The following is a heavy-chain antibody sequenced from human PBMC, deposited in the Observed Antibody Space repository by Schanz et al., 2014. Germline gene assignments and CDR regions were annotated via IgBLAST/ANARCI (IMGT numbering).Heavy chain of an antibody. V-gene: IGHV4-61*02. CDR3: ARDTTWRLDL. CDR2: VFPNGIT. J-gene: IGHJ2*01. CDR1: GGSIRSGTYY. Sequence: QVQLQESGPGLVKPSQTLSLTCTVSGGSIRSGTYYWSWIRQPAGKALEWVGRVFPNGITNYNPPLKSRFPISLDPSKNQCSLTLTSLTAADTAVYYCARDTTWRLDLWGRGTLXTVSS. D-gene: IGHD1-1*01.